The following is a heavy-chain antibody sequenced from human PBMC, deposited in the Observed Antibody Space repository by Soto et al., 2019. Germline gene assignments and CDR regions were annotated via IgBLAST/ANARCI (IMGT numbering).Heavy chain of an antibody. Sequence: QVQLVQSGAEVKKPGSSVTVSCKASGDTFSSYAISWVRQSPGQGLEWMGGIIPIFGTANYAQKFQGRVTITEDESASTADMELSSLRSEDTAVYYWARVTPLSWGYNWFDLWGQGTLVTVSS. V-gene: IGHV1-69*01. CDR3: ARVTPLSWGYNWFDL. J-gene: IGHJ5*02. CDR1: GDTFSSYA. D-gene: IGHD7-27*01. CDR2: IIPIFGTA.